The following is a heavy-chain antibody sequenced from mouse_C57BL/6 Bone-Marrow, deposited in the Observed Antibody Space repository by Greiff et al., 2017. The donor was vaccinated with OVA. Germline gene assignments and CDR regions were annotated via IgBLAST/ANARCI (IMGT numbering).Heavy chain of an antibody. CDR3: ARPDYYGSSYDAMDY. D-gene: IGHD1-1*01. Sequence: EVQGVESGGGLVQPGGSLSLSCAASGFTFTDYYMSWVRQPPGKALEWLGFIRNKANGYTTEYSASVKGRFTISRDNSQSILYLQMNALRAEDSATYYCARPDYYGSSYDAMDYWGQGTSVTVSS. CDR2: IRNKANGYTT. J-gene: IGHJ4*01. V-gene: IGHV7-3*01. CDR1: GFTFTDYY.